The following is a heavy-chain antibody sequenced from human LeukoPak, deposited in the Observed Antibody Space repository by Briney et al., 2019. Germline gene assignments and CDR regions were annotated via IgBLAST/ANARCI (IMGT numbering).Heavy chain of an antibody. J-gene: IGHJ4*02. Sequence: PSETLSLTCSVSGDSISTYHWNWVRERPGKGLEWIGYMQSSGNSNYNPSLKSRVFMSVDTSKNPFVLNLMSVTAADTAVYYCARDKRHSYGRYFAHWGQGMLVSVSS. CDR2: MQSSGNS. CDR3: ARDKRHSYGRYFAH. D-gene: IGHD5-18*01. CDR1: GDSISTYH. V-gene: IGHV4-59*01.